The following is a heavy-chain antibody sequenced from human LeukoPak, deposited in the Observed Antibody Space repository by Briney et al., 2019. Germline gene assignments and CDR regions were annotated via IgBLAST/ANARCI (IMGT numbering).Heavy chain of an antibody. CDR1: GFTFSSYA. J-gene: IGHJ4*02. V-gene: IGHV3-23*01. CDR3: AKGSYGLGSYDRFDY. D-gene: IGHD3-10*01. Sequence: PRGSLRLSCAASGFTFSSYAMSWVRQAPGKGLEWVSAISGSGGSTYYADSVKGRFTISRDNSKNTLYLQMNSLRAEDTAVYYCAKGSYGLGSYDRFDYWGQGTLVTVSS. CDR2: ISGSGGST.